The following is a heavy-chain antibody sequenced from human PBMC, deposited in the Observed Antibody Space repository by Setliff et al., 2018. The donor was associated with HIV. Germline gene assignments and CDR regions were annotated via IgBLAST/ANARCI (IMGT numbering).Heavy chain of an antibody. CDR3: ARIWFGAQDAFDI. J-gene: IGHJ3*02. V-gene: IGHV5-51*01. Sequence: GESLKISCKGSGYSFPNYWIGWVRQMPGKGLEWMGIIYPDDSDTRYSPSFPGQVTIPADKSISTAYLQWSSLKASDTAMYYCARIWFGAQDAFDIWGQGTMVTVSS. D-gene: IGHD3-10*01. CDR1: GYSFPNYW. CDR2: IYPDDSDT.